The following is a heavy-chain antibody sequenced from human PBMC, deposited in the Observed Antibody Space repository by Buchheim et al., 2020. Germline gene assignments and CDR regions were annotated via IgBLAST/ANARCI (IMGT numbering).Heavy chain of an antibody. V-gene: IGHV3-30*18. J-gene: IGHJ4*02. CDR3: AKEEVYYLDF. CDR1: GFTFSRYG. Sequence: QVQLVESGGGVVQPGRSLRLSCAASGFTFSRYGMQWVRQAPGKGLEGVAVISYDGSNEFYADSVKGRVTISRDNSKNTLYLQMNSLRTEDTAVYYCAKEEVYYLDFWGLGTL. CDR2: ISYDGSNE.